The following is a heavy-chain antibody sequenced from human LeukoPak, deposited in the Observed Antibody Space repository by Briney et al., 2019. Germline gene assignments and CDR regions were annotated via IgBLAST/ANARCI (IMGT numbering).Heavy chain of an antibody. CDR1: GYSFTSYW. CDR3: ARLVGRDSSWYIFDY. CDR2: IYPGDSDT. Sequence: GESLKISCKGSGYSFTSYWIDWVRQMPGKGLEWVGIIYPGDSDTRYSPSFEGQVTISADKSISTAYLQWSSLKASDTAMYYCARLVGRDSSWYIFDYWGQGTLVTVSS. J-gene: IGHJ4*02. V-gene: IGHV5-51*01. D-gene: IGHD6-13*01.